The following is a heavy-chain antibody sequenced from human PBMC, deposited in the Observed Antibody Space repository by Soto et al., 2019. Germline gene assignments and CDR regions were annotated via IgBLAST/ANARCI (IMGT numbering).Heavy chain of an antibody. CDR1: GFTFSDYY. D-gene: IGHD6-13*01. J-gene: IGHJ6*02. CDR3: ARGGIPPGYGLDV. Sequence: PGGSLRLSCAASGFTFSDYYMSWIRQTPGKGLEWISYISSSSSSIYYADSARGRFTISRDDAENSLYLQMNSLKAGDTAVYYCARGGIPPGYGLDVWGQGTTVTVSS. CDR2: ISSSSSSI. V-gene: IGHV3-11*04.